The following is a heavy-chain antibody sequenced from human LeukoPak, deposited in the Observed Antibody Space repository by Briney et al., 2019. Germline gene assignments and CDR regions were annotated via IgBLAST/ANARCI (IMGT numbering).Heavy chain of an antibody. CDR2: RYCRSKWST. V-gene: IGHV6-1*01. J-gene: IGHJ5*02. CDR3: TRTMSAGGHNWFDP. CDR1: GDSVSSNRVA. D-gene: IGHD6-13*01. Sequence: PSQTLSLSCAISGDSVSSNRVAWVWLTPSPARGLVSLGSRYCRSKWSTDYAVSVKSRITINPDTSKNQFSLQLNSVTPEDTAVYYCTRTMSAGGHNWFDPWGQGTLVTVSS.